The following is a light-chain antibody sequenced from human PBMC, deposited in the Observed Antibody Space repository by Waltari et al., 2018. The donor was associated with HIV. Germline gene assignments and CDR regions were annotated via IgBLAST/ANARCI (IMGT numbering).Light chain of an antibody. CDR3: QQYDSGPRGIT. V-gene: IGKV3-15*01. J-gene: IGKJ2*01. Sequence: EIVMTQSPPTLSVSPGQRVNLSCRASQSISAKVAWYQQRPGQAPRLLVYDAATRPTGIPARFSGSGSGTEFTLTISSLQSEDFATYFCQQYDSGPRGITFGQGTMLELK. CDR2: DAA. CDR1: QSISAK.